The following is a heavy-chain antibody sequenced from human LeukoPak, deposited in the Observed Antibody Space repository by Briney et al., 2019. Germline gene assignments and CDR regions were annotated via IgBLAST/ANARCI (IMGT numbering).Heavy chain of an antibody. D-gene: IGHD5-12*01. V-gene: IGHV4-61*05. Sequence: SETLSLTCTVSGGSISSSNSWGWIRQPPGKGLEWIGYIHYSGSTHYNPSLKSRVTISVDTSKNQVSLKLRSVTAADTAVYYCARTTEGYAGGPGYSYYYYMDVWGKGTTVTISS. CDR3: ARTTEGYAGGPGYSYYYYMDV. J-gene: IGHJ6*03. CDR1: GGSISSSNS. CDR2: IHYSGST.